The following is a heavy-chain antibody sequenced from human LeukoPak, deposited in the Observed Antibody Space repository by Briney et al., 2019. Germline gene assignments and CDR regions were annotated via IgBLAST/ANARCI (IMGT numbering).Heavy chain of an antibody. V-gene: IGHV1-69*13. D-gene: IGHD3/OR15-3a*01. J-gene: IGHJ6*03. Sequence: GASVKVSCKASGGTFSSYAISWVRQAPGQGLEWMGGIIPIFGTANYAQKFQGRVTITADESTSTAYMELSSLRSEDTAVYYCASTGWLLYDYYYYYMDVWGKGTTVTVSS. CDR1: GGTFSSYA. CDR2: IIPIFGTA. CDR3: ASTGWLLYDYYYYYMDV.